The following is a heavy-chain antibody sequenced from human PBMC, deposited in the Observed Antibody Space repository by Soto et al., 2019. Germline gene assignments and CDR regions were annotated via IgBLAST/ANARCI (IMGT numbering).Heavy chain of an antibody. V-gene: IGHV4-31*03. CDR1: GGSISSGGYY. Sequence: QVQLQESGPGLVKPSQTLSLTCTVSGGSISSGGYYWSWIRQHPGNGLEWIGYIYYSGSTYYNPSLKSRVTISVDTSMNQFSLKLSSVTAADTAVYYCARDRPHYGSGSYTVESLDYWGQGTLVTVSS. CDR2: IYYSGST. CDR3: ARDRPHYGSGSYTVESLDY. D-gene: IGHD3-10*01. J-gene: IGHJ4*02.